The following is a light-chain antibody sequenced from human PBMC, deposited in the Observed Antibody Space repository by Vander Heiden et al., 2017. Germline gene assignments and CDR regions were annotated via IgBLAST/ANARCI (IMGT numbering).Light chain of an antibody. CDR3: QQSYSTPFT. CDR1: PSISSY. CDR2: AAS. J-gene: IGKJ3*01. V-gene: IGKV1-39*01. Sequence: DIQMTQSPSSLSPSVGDRVTITCRASPSISSYLNWYQQKPGKAPKLLIYAASSLQSGVPSRFSGSGAGTDFTLTISSLQPEDFATYYCQQSYSTPFTFGPGTKVDIK.